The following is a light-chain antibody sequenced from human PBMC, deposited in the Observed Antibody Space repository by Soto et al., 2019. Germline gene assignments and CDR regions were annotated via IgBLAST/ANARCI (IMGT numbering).Light chain of an antibody. CDR3: GTWDTSLSAGWV. J-gene: IGLJ3*02. Sequence: QSVLTQPPSVSGAPGQRVTISCTGSSSNIGAGYDVHWYQQLPGTAPKLLISDNNKRPSGIPDRFSGSKSGTTATLGITGLQPGDEADYYCGTWDTSLSAGWVFGGGTKLTVL. V-gene: IGLV1-51*01. CDR2: DNN. CDR1: SSNIGAGYD.